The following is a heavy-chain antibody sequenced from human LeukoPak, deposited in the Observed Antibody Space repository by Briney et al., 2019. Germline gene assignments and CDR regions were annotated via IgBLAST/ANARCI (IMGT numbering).Heavy chain of an antibody. CDR2: ISGRGGNT. CDR3: ATGYSNSLRSPLDS. J-gene: IGHJ5*01. Sequence: GGSQRLSCAASGLTFNNYALTWIRQAPGKGLEWVSSISGRGGNTYYADSVKGRFTISRDDSKNTLFLQMNSLRAEDTAVYYCATGYSNSLRSPLDSWGQGTLVTVSS. V-gene: IGHV3-23*01. D-gene: IGHD3-22*01. CDR1: GLTFNNYA.